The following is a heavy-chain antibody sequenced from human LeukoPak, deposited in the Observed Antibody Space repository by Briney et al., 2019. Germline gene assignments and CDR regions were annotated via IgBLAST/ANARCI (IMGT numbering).Heavy chain of an antibody. CDR3: ARGVYGWYYFDY. D-gene: IGHD6-19*01. CDR1: GGSFSGYY. Sequence: SETLSLTCAVYGGSFSGYYWSWIRQPPGKGLEWIGEINHSGSTNYNPSLKSRVTISVDTSKNQFSLKLSSVTAADTAVYYCARGVYGWYYFDYWGQGTLVTVSS. V-gene: IGHV4-34*01. J-gene: IGHJ4*02. CDR2: INHSGST.